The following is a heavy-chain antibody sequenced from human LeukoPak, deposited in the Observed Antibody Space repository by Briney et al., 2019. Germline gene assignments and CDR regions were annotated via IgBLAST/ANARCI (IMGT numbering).Heavy chain of an antibody. D-gene: IGHD6-13*01. J-gene: IGHJ5*02. V-gene: IGHV4-34*01. CDR1: GGSFSDYY. Sequence: SETLSLTCAVYGGSFSDYYWSWIRQSPGKGLEWIGEINHNGSTYYNPSLKSRVTISLDTSKSQFSLKLTSVTAADTAVYYCARKQGGQLVNTRRWFDPWGQGTLVTVSS. CDR3: ARKQGGQLVNTRRWFDP. CDR2: INHNGST.